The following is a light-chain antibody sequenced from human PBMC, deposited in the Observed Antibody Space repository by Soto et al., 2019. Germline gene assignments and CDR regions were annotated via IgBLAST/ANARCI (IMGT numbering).Light chain of an antibody. J-gene: IGKJ2*01. CDR2: DAS. V-gene: IGKV1-5*01. CDR1: HSIGTW. Sequence: DIQMTQSPSALSASLGDRVIITCRASHSIGTWLAWYQQRPGKAPKLLIYDASSLGSGVSSRFSGGGSGTEFTLTISSLQPEDFGTNYCHQYKSYTPNTLGQGTKVEIK. CDR3: HQYKSYTPNT.